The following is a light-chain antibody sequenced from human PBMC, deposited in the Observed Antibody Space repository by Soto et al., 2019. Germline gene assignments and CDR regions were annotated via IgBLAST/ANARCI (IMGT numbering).Light chain of an antibody. CDR3: QQSFTSPRT. Sequence: DIQMTQSPSSLSASVGDRVTITCRASQSISNYLNWYQQKPGKAPNLLIYAATSLQTGVPSRFSGSGSGTNFTITITSLRPADFATYYCQQSFTSPRTFGQGTNLDIK. CDR2: AAT. CDR1: QSISNY. V-gene: IGKV1-39*01. J-gene: IGKJ2*01.